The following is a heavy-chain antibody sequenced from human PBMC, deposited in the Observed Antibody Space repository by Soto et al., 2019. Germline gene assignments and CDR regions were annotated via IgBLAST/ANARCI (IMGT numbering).Heavy chain of an antibody. CDR1: GFTTNKHA. Sequence: EVQLFESGGGLIQRGGSLRLSCADSGFTTNKHAMSWVRQAPEKGLEWVAGISDSGDDQSYAESVRGRFSISRDGSRNTVYLQMSDLRHDDKEIYYYTNRVGPHVSWGPGTPVTVSS. CDR3: TNRVGPHVS. D-gene: IGHD1-26*01. J-gene: IGHJ5*02. CDR2: ISDSGDDQ. V-gene: IGHV3-23*01.